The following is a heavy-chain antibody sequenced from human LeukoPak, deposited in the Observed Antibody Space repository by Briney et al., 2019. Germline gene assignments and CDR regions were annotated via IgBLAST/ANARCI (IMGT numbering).Heavy chain of an antibody. J-gene: IGHJ4*02. CDR3: ARGTFARGFDY. Sequence: GGSLRLSCAASGFTFSDYSMVWVRQAPGRGPEWVSGVNFGGHMTDYTASVKGRFTISRDNAKTSLYLQMNSLTAEDTAVYYCARGTFARGFDYWGQGTLVTVSS. CDR1: GFTFSDYS. V-gene: IGHV3-21*01. CDR2: VNFGGHMT.